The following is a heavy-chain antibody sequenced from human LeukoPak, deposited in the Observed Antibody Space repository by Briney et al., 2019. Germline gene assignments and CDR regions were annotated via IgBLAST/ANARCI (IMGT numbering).Heavy chain of an antibody. Sequence: GGSLRLSCAVSGFTFDHYAMHWVRQAPGKCLEWVSLISGGGATTYYADSVKGRFTISRDSSKTSLYLQMNSLSTEDTALYYCAKTPPPYGRWGQGTLVTVSS. CDR1: GFTFDHYA. V-gene: IGHV3-43*02. CDR2: ISGGGATT. D-gene: IGHD1-14*01. CDR3: AKTPPPYGR. J-gene: IGHJ4*02.